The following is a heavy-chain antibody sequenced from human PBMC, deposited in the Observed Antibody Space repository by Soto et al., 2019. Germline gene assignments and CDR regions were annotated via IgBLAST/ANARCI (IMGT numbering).Heavy chain of an antibody. D-gene: IGHD3-22*01. CDR3: VGTYDILDY. CDR1: GITFSNYY. Sequence: PGGSLRLACAASGITFSNYYMNWIRQAPGKGLEWVSSISSSGSHKFYADFVQGRFTISRDNARNSLYLQMNSLRAEDTALYYCVGTYDILDYWGQRTRDTVSS. J-gene: IGHJ4*02. V-gene: IGHV3-21*01. CDR2: ISSSGSHK.